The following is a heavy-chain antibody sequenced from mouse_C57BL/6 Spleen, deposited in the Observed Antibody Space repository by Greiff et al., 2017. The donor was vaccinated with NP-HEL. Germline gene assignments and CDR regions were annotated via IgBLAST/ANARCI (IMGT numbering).Heavy chain of an antibody. CDR3: TRGGSTMVTTAWFAY. D-gene: IGHD2-1*01. J-gene: IGHJ3*01. V-gene: IGHV5-9-1*02. CDR2: ISSGGDYI. Sequence: EVKLQESGEGLVKPGGSLKLSCAASGFTFSSYAMSWVRQTPEKRLEWVAYISSGGDYIYYADTVKGRFTISRDNARNTLYLQMSSLKSEDTAMYYCTRGGSTMVTTAWFAYWGQGTLVTVSA. CDR1: GFTFSSYA.